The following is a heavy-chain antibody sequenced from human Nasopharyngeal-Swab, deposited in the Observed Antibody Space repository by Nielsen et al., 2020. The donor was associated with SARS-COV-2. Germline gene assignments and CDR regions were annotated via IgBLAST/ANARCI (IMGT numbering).Heavy chain of an antibody. CDR1: GGSISSYY. J-gene: IGHJ6*02. V-gene: IGHV4-59*13. D-gene: IGHD2-15*01. Sequence: SETLSLTCTVSGGSISSYYWSWIRQPPGKGLEWIGYIYYSGSTNYNPSLKSRVTISVDTSKNQFSLKLSSVTAADTAVYYCARRDILTYGMDVWGQGTTVTVSS. CDR2: IYYSGST. CDR3: ARRDILTYGMDV.